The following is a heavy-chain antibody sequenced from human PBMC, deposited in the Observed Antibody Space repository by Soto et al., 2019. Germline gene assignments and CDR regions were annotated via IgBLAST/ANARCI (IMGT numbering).Heavy chain of an antibody. CDR3: ARDTRYCSSTSCFTRRGYYYCGMDV. V-gene: IGHV3-21*01. CDR2: ISSSSSYI. J-gene: IGHJ6*02. CDR1: GFTFSSYS. Sequence: GGSLRLSCAASGFTFSSYSMNWVRQAPGKGLEWVSSISSSSSYIYYADSVKGRFTISRDNAKNSLYLQMNSLRAEGTAVYYCARDTRYCSSTSCFTRRGYYYCGMDVWGQGTTVTVSS. D-gene: IGHD2-2*01.